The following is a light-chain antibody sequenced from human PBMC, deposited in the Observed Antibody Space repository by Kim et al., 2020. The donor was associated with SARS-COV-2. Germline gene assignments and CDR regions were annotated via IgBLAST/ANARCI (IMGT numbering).Light chain of an antibody. CDR1: SGYSNYK. V-gene: IGLV9-49*01. CDR3: GADHGEDVV. J-gene: IGLJ2*01. Sequence: QLVLTQPPSASASLGASVTLTCTLSSGYSNYKVDWYQQRPGKGPRFVMRVGTGGIVGSKGDGIPDRFSVLGSGLNRYLTIKNIQEEDESDYHCGADHGEDVVFGGGTQLTVL. CDR2: VGTGGIVG.